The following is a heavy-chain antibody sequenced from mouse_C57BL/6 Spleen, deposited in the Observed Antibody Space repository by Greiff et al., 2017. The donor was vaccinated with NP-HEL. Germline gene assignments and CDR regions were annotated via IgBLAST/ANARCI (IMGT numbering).Heavy chain of an antibody. J-gene: IGHJ1*03. CDR3: TTGYYGSSRYFDV. CDR1: GFNIKDYY. Sequence: VQLQQSGAELVRPGASVKLSCTASGFNIKDYYMHWVKQRPEQGLEWIGRIDPEDGDTEYAPKFQGKATMTADTSSNTAYLQLSSLTSEDTAVYYCTTGYYGSSRYFDVWGTGTTVTVSS. V-gene: IGHV14-1*01. CDR2: IDPEDGDT. D-gene: IGHD1-1*01.